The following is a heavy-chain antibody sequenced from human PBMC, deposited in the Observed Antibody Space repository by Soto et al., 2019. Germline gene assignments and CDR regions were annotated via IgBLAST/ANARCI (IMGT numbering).Heavy chain of an antibody. CDR3: ARDLCTGAADYYLDC. CDR2: KSYGGGDK. D-gene: IGHD6-13*01. Sequence: GGSLSLSCAPSAFTSNNFALHWVRPAPGRGLEWVVDKSYGGGDKYYADSVKGRFTSSRDNSKSTLYLQMNGLRAEDTAVYYCARDLCTGAADYYLDCWGQGALVTVS. V-gene: IGHV3-30*03. J-gene: IGHJ4*02. CDR1: AFTSNNFA.